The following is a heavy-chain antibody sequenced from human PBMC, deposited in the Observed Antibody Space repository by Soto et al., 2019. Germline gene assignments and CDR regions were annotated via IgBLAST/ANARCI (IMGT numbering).Heavy chain of an antibody. CDR2: FIPVYRTL. Sequence: ASVKVSCKSSGGSFGNSAINWVRQSPGQGLEWLGGFIPVYRTLNYAQKFQGRVTITADESTGTAYMTLSSLASDDTAVYYCATGVIWIGYFTVDSWGQGTRVTVSS. CDR3: ATGVIWIGYFTVDS. V-gene: IGHV1-69*13. D-gene: IGHD3-3*01. J-gene: IGHJ4*02. CDR1: GGSFGNSA.